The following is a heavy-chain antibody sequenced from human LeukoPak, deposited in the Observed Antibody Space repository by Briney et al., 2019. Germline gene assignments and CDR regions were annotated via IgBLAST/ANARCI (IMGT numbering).Heavy chain of an antibody. CDR2: IYYSGST. V-gene: IGHV4-61*01. J-gene: IGHJ3*02. Sequence: SETLSLTCTVSGGSVSSGSYYWSWIRQPPGKGLEWIGYIYYSGSTNYNPSLKSRVTISVDTSKNQFSLKLSSVTAADTAVYYCARESASCDAFDIWGQGTMVTVSS. CDR1: GGSVSSGSYY. CDR3: ARESASCDAFDI.